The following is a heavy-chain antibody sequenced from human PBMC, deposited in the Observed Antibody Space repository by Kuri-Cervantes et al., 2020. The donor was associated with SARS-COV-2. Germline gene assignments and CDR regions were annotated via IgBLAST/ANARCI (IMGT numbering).Heavy chain of an antibody. Sequence: ASVKVSCKASGYTFTSYGISWVRQAPGQGLEWMGWISAYNGNTNYAQKLQGRVTMTTDTSTSTAYMELRSLRSDDTAVYYCAREGGGIAVAGYYGMDVWGQGTTVTVSS. J-gene: IGHJ6*02. CDR2: ISAYNGNT. CDR3: AREGGGIAVAGYYGMDV. V-gene: IGHV1-18*01. D-gene: IGHD6-19*01. CDR1: GYTFTSYG.